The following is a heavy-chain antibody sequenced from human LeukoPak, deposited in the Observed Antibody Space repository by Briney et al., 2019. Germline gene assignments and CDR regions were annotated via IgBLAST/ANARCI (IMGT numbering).Heavy chain of an antibody. Sequence: PGGSLRLSCAASGFTFSSYEMNWVRQAPGKGLEWVSYISSSGSTIYYADSVKGRFTISRDNAKNSLYLQMNSLRAEDTAVYYCARVYGDYVLDYWGQGTLVTVSS. CDR1: GFTFSSYE. V-gene: IGHV3-48*03. CDR3: ARVYGDYVLDY. CDR2: ISSSGSTI. J-gene: IGHJ4*02. D-gene: IGHD4-17*01.